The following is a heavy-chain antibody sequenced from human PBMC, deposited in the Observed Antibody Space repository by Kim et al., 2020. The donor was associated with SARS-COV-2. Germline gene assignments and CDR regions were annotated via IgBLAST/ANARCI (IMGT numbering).Heavy chain of an antibody. CDR3: ARGRDV. Sequence: YRGRTNDTPSLQVRVTIAVDTSKNQFSLRLSSVTAADTAVYYCARGRDVWGQGTTVTVSS. CDR2: YRGRT. V-gene: IGHV4-39*01. J-gene: IGHJ6*02.